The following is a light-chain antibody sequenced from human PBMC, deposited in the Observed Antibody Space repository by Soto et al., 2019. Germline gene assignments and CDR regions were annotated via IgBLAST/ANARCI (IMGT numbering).Light chain of an antibody. V-gene: IGLV2-14*03. CDR1: SVDVGGYNS. J-gene: IGLJ1*01. Sequence: QSALTQPASVSGSPGQSITISCTGSSVDVGGYNSASWYQQHPGKAPKVMIYYVTIRPSGISNRFSGSKSGNTASLTSSGLQAEDEADYYCRSYAHSTPYYVFGTGTKLTVL. CDR2: YVT. CDR3: RSYAHSTPYYV.